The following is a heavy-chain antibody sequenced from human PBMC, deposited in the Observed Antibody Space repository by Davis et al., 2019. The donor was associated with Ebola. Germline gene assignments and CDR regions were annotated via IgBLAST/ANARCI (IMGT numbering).Heavy chain of an antibody. J-gene: IGHJ5*02. CDR3: AKGLYGSGNNWFDP. Sequence: GESLKIPRAASGFTFSIRAVTWVRQAPGKGLEWVPSISGSGDSTYYADSVKGRFTISRDNSKNTLYLQMSSLRAEDTAVYYCAKGLYGSGNNWFDPWGQGTLVTVSS. V-gene: IGHV3-23*01. CDR1: GFTFSIRA. CDR2: ISGSGDST. D-gene: IGHD3-10*01.